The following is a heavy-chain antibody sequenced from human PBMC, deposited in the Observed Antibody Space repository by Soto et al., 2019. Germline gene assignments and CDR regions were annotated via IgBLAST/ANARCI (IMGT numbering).Heavy chain of an antibody. D-gene: IGHD6-19*01. CDR3: GKERRGSGWSVCNF. V-gene: IGHV3-23*01. Sequence: VQLLESGGGLVQPGGSLRLSCAASGFIFRDYAMNWVRQAPGKGLEWVSDISGSGDSARYADSVTGRFTISRDNSRNTLYLQINSLRVDDTAVYYCGKERRGSGWSVCNFWGQGTRVTVSS. J-gene: IGHJ4*02. CDR2: ISGSGDSA. CDR1: GFIFRDYA.